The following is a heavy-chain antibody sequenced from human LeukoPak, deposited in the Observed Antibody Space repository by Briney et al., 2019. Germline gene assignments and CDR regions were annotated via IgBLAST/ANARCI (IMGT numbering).Heavy chain of an antibody. J-gene: IGHJ4*02. CDR3: ARVFYYDSSGYYFDY. CDR2: INPNSGGT. CDR1: GYTFTGYY. V-gene: IGHV1-2*02. D-gene: IGHD3-22*01. Sequence: ASVKVSCKASGYTFTGYYMHWVRQAPGQGFEWMGWINPNSGGTNYAQKFQGRVTMTRDTSISTAYMELSRLRSDDTAVYYCARVFYYDSSGYYFDYWGQGTLVTVSS.